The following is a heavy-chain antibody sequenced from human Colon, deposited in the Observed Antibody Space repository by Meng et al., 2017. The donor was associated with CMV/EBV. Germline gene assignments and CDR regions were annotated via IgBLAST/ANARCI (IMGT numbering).Heavy chain of an antibody. J-gene: IGHJ6*02. CDR1: GFSFSNYA. V-gene: IGHV4-59*01. CDR2: IYYSGST. CDR3: ARALGIAAAGTSPNYYYYGMDV. D-gene: IGHD6-13*01. Sequence: ESLKISCVGSGFSFSNYAMSWIRQPPGKGLEWIGYIYYSGSTNYNPSLKSRVTISVDTSKNQFSLKLSSVTAADTAVYYCARALGIAAAGTSPNYYYYGMDVWGQGTTVTVSS.